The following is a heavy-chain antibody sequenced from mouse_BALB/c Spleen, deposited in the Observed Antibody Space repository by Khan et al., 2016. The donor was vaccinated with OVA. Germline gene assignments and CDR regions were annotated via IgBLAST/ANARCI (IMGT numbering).Heavy chain of an antibody. V-gene: IGHV2-6-7*01. D-gene: IGHD2-10*01. CDR3: ARAYYGNYREAMDY. CDR2: IWGDGST. CDR1: GFSLTGYG. J-gene: IGHJ4*01. Sequence: VQLQESGPGLVAPSQSLSITCTVSGFSLTGYGVNWVRQPPGKGLEWLGMIWGDGSTDYNSALKSRLILSKDNSKSQVFLKMNSLQTDDTARYYCARAYYGNYREAMDYWGQGTSVTVSS.